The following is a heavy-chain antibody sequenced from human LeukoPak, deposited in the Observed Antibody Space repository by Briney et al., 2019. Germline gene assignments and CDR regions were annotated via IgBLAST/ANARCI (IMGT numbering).Heavy chain of an antibody. CDR2: ISYDGSNK. J-gene: IGHJ4*02. CDR3: AKAGPVAGTLVLDY. V-gene: IGHV3-30*04. CDR1: GFTFSSYA. D-gene: IGHD6-19*01. Sequence: PGGSLRLSCAASGFTFSSYAMHWVRQAPGKGLEWVAVISYDGSNKYYADSVKGRFTISRDNSKNTLNLQMNGLRAEDTAVYYYAKAGPVAGTLVLDYWGQGTLVTVSS.